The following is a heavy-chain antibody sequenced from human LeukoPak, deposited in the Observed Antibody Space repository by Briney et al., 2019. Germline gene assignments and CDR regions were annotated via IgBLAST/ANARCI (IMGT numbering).Heavy chain of an antibody. CDR1: GGTFSSYA. CDR2: IIPIFGTA. CDR3: ASGSYEETKKIYYFDY. Sequence: SVKVSCKASGGTFSSYAISWVRQAPGQGLEWVGGIIPIFGTANYAQKFQGRVTITADESTSTAYMELSSLRSEDTAVYYCASGSYEETKKIYYFDYWGQGTLVTVSS. D-gene: IGHD3-3*01. V-gene: IGHV1-69*13. J-gene: IGHJ4*02.